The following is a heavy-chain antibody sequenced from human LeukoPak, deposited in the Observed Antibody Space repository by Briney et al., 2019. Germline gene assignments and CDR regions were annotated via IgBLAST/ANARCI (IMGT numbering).Heavy chain of an antibody. V-gene: IGHV4-59*08. Sequence: SETLSLTCTVSGGSISSYYWSWIRQPPGKGLEWIGYIYYSGSTNYNPSLKSRVTISVDTSKNQFSLKLSSVTAADTAVYYCARLYDSSGYYPSLFDYWGQGTLVTVSS. CDR3: ARLYDSSGYYPSLFDY. CDR1: GGSISSYY. J-gene: IGHJ4*02. D-gene: IGHD3-22*01. CDR2: IYYSGST.